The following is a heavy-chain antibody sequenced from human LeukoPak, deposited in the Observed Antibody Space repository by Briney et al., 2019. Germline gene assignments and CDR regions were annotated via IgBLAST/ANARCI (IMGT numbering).Heavy chain of an antibody. CDR1: GYSISSGYY. D-gene: IGHD3-10*01. V-gene: IGHV4-38-2*01. J-gene: IGHJ5*02. Sequence: SETLSLTCAVSGYSISSGYYWGWIRQPPGKGLEWIGIIYHSGSTYYNPSLKSRVTISVDTSKNQFSLKLSSVTAAATPVYYCARHLVRGVNPFRFDPWGQGTLVTVSS. CDR2: IYHSGST. CDR3: ARHLVRGVNPFRFDP.